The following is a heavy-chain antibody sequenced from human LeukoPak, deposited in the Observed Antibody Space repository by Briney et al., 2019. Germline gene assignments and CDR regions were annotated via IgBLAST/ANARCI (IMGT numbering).Heavy chain of an antibody. D-gene: IGHD3-10*01. CDR3: ARNMVRVVITHFDAFDI. Sequence: ASVKLSCEASGYTFTSSGISWVRQAPGQGLEWMGWVRAYNGNTNYPKRLQCILTMTTDTSTSTAYKELSSLRSDDTAVYYCARNMVRVVITHFDAFDIWGQGTMVTVSS. CDR2: VRAYNGNT. J-gene: IGHJ3*02. V-gene: IGHV1-18*01. CDR1: GYTFTSSG.